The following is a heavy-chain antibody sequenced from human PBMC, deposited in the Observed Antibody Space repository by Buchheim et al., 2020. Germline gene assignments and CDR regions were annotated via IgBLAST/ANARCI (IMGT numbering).Heavy chain of an antibody. J-gene: IGHJ3*02. D-gene: IGHD3-22*01. CDR2: IYYSGGT. CDR1: GGSISSSSYY. CDR3: ASPNDSSRYQSEAFDI. V-gene: IGHV4-39*07. Sequence: QLQLQESGPGLVKPSETLSLTCTVSGGSISSSSYYWGWIRKPPGKGLEWIGSIYYSGGTYYNPSLKSRVTISVDKDKNPFSLKLSSVTAADTASYYFASPNDSSRYQSEAFDIWGQGT.